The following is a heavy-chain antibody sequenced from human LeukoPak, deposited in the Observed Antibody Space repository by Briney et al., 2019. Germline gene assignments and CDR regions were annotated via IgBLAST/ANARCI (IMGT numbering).Heavy chain of an antibody. D-gene: IGHD3-22*01. CDR1: GGSISSYY. V-gene: IGHV4-59*08. Sequence: PSETLSLTCMVSGGSISSYYWSWVRQPPGKGLEWMGYIYYSGSTNYNPSLKGRVTISVDTSKNHFSLKLSSVTAADTAVYYCARSGPVRITMLLVVYFDYWGQGTLVSVCS. CDR2: IYYSGST. CDR3: ARSGPVRITMLLVVYFDY. J-gene: IGHJ4*02.